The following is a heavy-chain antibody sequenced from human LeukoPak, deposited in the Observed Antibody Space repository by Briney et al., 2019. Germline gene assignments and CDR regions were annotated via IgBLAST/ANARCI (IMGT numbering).Heavy chain of an antibody. J-gene: IGHJ6*03. D-gene: IGHD3-16*01. CDR1: GDSISSFY. CDR3: ARGLGGASYYMDV. Sequence: SETLSLTCTVSGDSISSFYWSWVRQSAGKGLEWIGRVDTSGSTHYNPSLGSRVTMSLDTSNNQFSLKLSSVTVADTAVYYCARGLGGASYYMDVWGKGTTVTVSS. CDR2: VDTSGST. V-gene: IGHV4-4*07.